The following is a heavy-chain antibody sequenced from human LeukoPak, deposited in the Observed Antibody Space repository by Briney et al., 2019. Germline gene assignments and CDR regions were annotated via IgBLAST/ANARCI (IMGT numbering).Heavy chain of an antibody. CDR2: IYYSGST. J-gene: IGHJ4*02. D-gene: IGHD2-2*01. CDR1: GGSISSSSYY. CDR3: ARQVGNIVVVPAAIY. Sequence: PSETLSLTCTVSGGSISSSSYYWGWIRQPPGKGLEWIGSIYYSGSTYYNPSLKSRVTISVDTSKNQFSLKLSSVTAADTAVYYCARQVGNIVVVPAAIYWGQGTPVTVSS. V-gene: IGHV4-39*01.